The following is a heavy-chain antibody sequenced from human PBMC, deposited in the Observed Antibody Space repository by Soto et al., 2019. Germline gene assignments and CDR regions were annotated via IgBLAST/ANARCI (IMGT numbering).Heavy chain of an antibody. CDR2: IYHSGTF. CDR1: GDSVSSSSC. J-gene: IGHJ6*02. Sequence: SETLSLTCAVSGDSVSSSSCWSWVRQAPGKGLEWIGEIYHSGTFNYNPSLASRVSVSVDKSRNQLSLNLKSVTAADTAVYYCVRSVPAATWQYSGMDVWGQGATVTVSS. D-gene: IGHD2-2*01. V-gene: IGHV4-4*02. CDR3: VRSVPAATWQYSGMDV.